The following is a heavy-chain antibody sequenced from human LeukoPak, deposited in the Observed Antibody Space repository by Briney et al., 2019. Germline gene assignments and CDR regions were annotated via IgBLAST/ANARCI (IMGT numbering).Heavy chain of an antibody. CDR3: TTHLHPVTSGY. J-gene: IGHJ4*02. CDR1: GFTFSNAW. D-gene: IGHD4-17*01. CDR2: IESKTDGGTT. Sequence: GGSLRLSCAASGFTFSNAWMNWVRQAPGKGLEWVGRIESKTDGGTTDYAAPVKGRFTISRDDSKNTLYLQMNSLKTEDTAVYYCTTHLHPVTSGYWGQGTLVTVSS. V-gene: IGHV3-15*07.